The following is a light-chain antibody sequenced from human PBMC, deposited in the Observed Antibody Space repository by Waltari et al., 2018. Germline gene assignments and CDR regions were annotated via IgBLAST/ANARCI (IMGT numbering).Light chain of an antibody. Sequence: QSVLTQPPSASGTPGQRVTISCSGSGSNIGSNSVNWYQQVPGTAPKLLIYDNVQRPSGVPDRFSGSKSGTSASLAIRGLQPEDEADYYCATWDDSLKGTFGGGTKLTVL. CDR2: DNV. CDR1: GSNIGSNS. J-gene: IGLJ2*01. CDR3: ATWDDSLKGT. V-gene: IGLV1-44*01.